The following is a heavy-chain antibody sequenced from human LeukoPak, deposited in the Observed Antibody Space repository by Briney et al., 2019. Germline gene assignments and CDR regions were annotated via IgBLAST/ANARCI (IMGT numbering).Heavy chain of an antibody. J-gene: IGHJ3*02. D-gene: IGHD2-2*01. Sequence: GGSLRLCCAASGFTFSSYSMNWVRQAPGKGLEWVSSISSSSSYIYYADSVKGRFAISSDNAKNSLYLQMNSLRAEDTAVYYCARDGDYCSSTSCYAFDIWGQGTMVTVSS. CDR2: ISSSSSYI. CDR3: ARDGDYCSSTSCYAFDI. V-gene: IGHV3-21*01. CDR1: GFTFSSYS.